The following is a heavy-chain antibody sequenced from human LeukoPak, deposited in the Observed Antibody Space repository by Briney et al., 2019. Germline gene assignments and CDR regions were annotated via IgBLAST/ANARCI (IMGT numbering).Heavy chain of an antibody. V-gene: IGHV3-23*01. CDR2: ISGSGSRT. J-gene: IGHJ5*02. CDR3: AKDRGPYLGIDNNWFDP. D-gene: IGHD1-26*01. Sequence: GGSLRLSCAASGFTFSSYGMTWVRQAPGKGLEWVSGISGSGSRTDYADSVKGRFTISRDNAKNTLFLQMNSMTVEDTAVYHCAKDRGPYLGIDNNWFDPWGEGTLVIVSS. CDR1: GFTFSSYG.